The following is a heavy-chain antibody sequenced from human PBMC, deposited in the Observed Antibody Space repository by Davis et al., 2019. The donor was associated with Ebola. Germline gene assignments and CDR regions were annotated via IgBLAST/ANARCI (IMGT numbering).Heavy chain of an antibody. CDR2: ISSSGRAT. D-gene: IGHD6-13*01. V-gene: IGHV3-48*03. Sequence: GEPLKISCVASGFTFSSYEMNWVRQAPGKGLEWVSYISSSGRATYYADSVKGRFTISRDNAKNSLDLQMNSLRAEDTAAYYCARGSGYIEDYSFDSWGQGILVTVSS. CDR1: GFTFSSYE. J-gene: IGHJ4*02. CDR3: ARGSGYIEDYSFDS.